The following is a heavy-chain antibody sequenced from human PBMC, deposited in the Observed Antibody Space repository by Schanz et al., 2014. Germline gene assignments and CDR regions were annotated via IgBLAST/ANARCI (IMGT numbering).Heavy chain of an antibody. CDR3: ARSMIEVAAFDY. J-gene: IGHJ4*02. D-gene: IGHD3-22*01. CDR1: GYTFTDYY. Sequence: QVQLVQSGAEVKKPGASVKVSCKSSGYTFTDYYMHWVRQAPGQGLEWMGRINPNSGGTNYAQKFQGRVTMTRDTSISTAYMEMSRLISDDTAVYYCARSMIEVAAFDYWGQGTLVTVSS. CDR2: INPNSGGT. V-gene: IGHV1-2*06.